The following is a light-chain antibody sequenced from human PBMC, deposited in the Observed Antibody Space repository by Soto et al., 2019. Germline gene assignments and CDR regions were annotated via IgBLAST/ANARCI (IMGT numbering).Light chain of an antibody. CDR3: CSYAGSNNFPYV. Sequence: QSVLTQPPSASRSPGQSVTISCTGTSSDVGGYNYVSWYQQHPGKAPKLMIYEVSKRPSGVPDRFSGSKSGNTASLTVSGLQAEDEADYYCCSYAGSNNFPYVFGTGTKVTVL. V-gene: IGLV2-8*02. CDR1: SSDVGGYNY. J-gene: IGLJ1*01. CDR2: EVS.